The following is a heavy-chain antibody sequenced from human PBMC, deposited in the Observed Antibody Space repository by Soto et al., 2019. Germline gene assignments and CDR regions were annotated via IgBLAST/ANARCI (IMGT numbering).Heavy chain of an antibody. CDR3: ARDGSGSYYTTSFDY. J-gene: IGHJ4*02. V-gene: IGHV4-4*02. D-gene: IGHD3-10*01. Sequence: SETLSLTCAVSGGSISSSNWWSWVRQPPGKGLEWIGEIYHSGSTNYNPSLKSRVTISVDKSKNQFSLRLSSVTAADTAVYYCARDGSGSYYTTSFDYWGQGTLVTVSP. CDR2: IYHSGST. CDR1: GGSISSSNW.